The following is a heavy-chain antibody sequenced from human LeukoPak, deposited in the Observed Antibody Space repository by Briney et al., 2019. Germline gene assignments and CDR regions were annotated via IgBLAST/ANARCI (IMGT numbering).Heavy chain of an antibody. CDR1: GFTFSRYG. Sequence: GRSLRLSCAASGFTFSRYGMHWVRQAPGKGLEWVAVISYDGSNKYYAASAKGRFTISRDNSKHTLYLQMSRLRAEDTAVYYCAKDRDGLGVAGVGYWGQGTLVTVSS. CDR3: AKDRDGLGVAGVGY. CDR2: ISYDGSNK. D-gene: IGHD1-26*01. V-gene: IGHV3-30*18. J-gene: IGHJ4*02.